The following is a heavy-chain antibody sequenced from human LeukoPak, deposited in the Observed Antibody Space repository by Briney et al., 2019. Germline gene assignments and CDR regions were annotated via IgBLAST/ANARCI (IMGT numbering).Heavy chain of an antibody. Sequence: PSETLSLTCTVSGGSISSSSYYWSWIRQPPGKGLEWIGEINHSGSTNYNPSLKSRVTISVDTSKNQFSLKLSSVTAADTAVYYCARVRGVGPYFDYWGQGTLVTVSS. D-gene: IGHD3-10*01. CDR1: GGSISSSSYY. J-gene: IGHJ4*02. CDR2: INHSGST. V-gene: IGHV4-39*07. CDR3: ARVRGVGPYFDY.